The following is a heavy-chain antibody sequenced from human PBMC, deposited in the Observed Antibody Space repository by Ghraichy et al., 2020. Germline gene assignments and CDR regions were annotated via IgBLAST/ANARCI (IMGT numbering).Heavy chain of an antibody. CDR3: AKLGQWELLSRGRRDFDY. J-gene: IGHJ4*02. V-gene: IGHV3-23*01. CDR1: GFTFSSYA. D-gene: IGHD1-26*01. Sequence: GGSLRLSCAASGFTFSSYAMSWVRQAPGKGLEWVSAISGSGGSTYYADSVKGRFTISRDNSKNTLYLQMNSLRAEDTAVYYCAKLGQWELLSRGRRDFDYWGQGTLVTVSS. CDR2: ISGSGGST.